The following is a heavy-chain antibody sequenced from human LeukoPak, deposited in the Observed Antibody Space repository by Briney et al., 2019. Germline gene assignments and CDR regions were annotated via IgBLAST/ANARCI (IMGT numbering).Heavy chain of an antibody. CDR3: ARALEGDYYYNYYGMDV. CDR2: INPSGGST. CDR1: GYTFTSYY. V-gene: IGHV1-46*01. J-gene: IGHJ6*02. Sequence: GASVKVSCKASGYTFTSYYMHWVRQAPGQGLEWMGIINPSGGSTSYAQKFQGRVTMTRDTSTSTVYMELSSLRSEDTAVYYCARALEGDYYYNYYGMDVWGQGTTVTVSS. D-gene: IGHD2-21*02.